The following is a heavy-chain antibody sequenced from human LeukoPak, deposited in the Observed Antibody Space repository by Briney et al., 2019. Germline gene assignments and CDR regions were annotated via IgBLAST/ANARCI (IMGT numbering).Heavy chain of an antibody. Sequence: PSETLSLTCAVYGGSFSGYYWSWIRQPPGKGLEWIGEINHSGSTNYNPSLKSRVTISVDTSKNQFSLKLSSVTAADTAVYYCARHTRHRRAFDIWGQGTMVTVSS. J-gene: IGHJ3*02. CDR1: GGSFSGYY. CDR3: ARHTRHRRAFDI. CDR2: INHSGST. V-gene: IGHV4-34*01. D-gene: IGHD1-1*01.